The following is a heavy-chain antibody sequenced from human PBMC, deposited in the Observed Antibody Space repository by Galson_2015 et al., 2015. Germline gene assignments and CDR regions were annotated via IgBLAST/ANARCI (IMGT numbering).Heavy chain of an antibody. J-gene: IGHJ4*02. Sequence: SLRLCCAASGFTFSSYAMHWVRQARGKGLEWEADIAYDGSNKYYADSVKGRFTISRDNPKKTLYLQMNSLRAEETAFYYCARAATKYTGSPFDYWVQGTPVTVSS. D-gene: IGHD6-6*01. V-gene: IGHV3-30-3*01. CDR1: GFTFSSYA. CDR3: ARAATKYTGSPFDY. CDR2: IAYDGSNK.